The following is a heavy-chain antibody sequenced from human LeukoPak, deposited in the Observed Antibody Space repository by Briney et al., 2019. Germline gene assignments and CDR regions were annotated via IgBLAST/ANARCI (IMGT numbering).Heavy chain of an antibody. CDR3: ARQDYESSEFDY. J-gene: IGHJ4*02. Sequence: SETLSLTCTVSGGSISSSSYYWGWIRQPPGKGLEWIGSIYYSGSTYYNPSLKSRVTISVDASKNQFPLKLSSVTAADTAAYYCARQDYESSEFDYWGQGTLVTVSS. D-gene: IGHD3-22*01. V-gene: IGHV4-39*01. CDR2: IYYSGST. CDR1: GGSISSSSYY.